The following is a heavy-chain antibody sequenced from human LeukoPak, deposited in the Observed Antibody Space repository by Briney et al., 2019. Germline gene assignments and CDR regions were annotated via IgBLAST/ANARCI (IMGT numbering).Heavy chain of an antibody. Sequence: PGGSLRLSCAASGFTVSSNNMSWVRQAPGKGLEWVSVIYSGGSTYYADSVKGRFTISRDNSKNTLYLQMNSLRAEDTAVYYCARASDYGDYEGFDYWGQGTLVTVSS. CDR3: ARASDYGDYEGFDY. CDR1: GFTVSSNN. D-gene: IGHD4-17*01. V-gene: IGHV3-53*01. J-gene: IGHJ4*02. CDR2: IYSGGST.